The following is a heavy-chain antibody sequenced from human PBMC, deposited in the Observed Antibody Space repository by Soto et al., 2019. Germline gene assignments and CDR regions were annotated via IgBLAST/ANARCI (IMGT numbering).Heavy chain of an antibody. J-gene: IGHJ4*02. CDR3: ARAGYSSSLYASGYFDY. D-gene: IGHD6-13*01. CDR1: GFTFSSYA. Sequence: QVQLVESGGGVVQPGRSLRLSCAASGFTFSSYAMHWVRQAPGKGLEWVAVISYDGSNKYYADSVKGRFTISRDNSKNTLYLQMNSLRAEDTAVYYCARAGYSSSLYASGYFDYWGQGTLVTVSS. CDR2: ISYDGSNK. V-gene: IGHV3-30-3*01.